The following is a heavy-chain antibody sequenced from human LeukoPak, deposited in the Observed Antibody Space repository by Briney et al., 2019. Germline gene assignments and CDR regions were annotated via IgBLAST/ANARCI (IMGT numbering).Heavy chain of an antibody. Sequence: GGSLRLSCAASGFTFSSYWMSWVRQAPGKGLEWVANIKQDGSEKYYVDSVKGRFTTSRDNAKNSLYLQMNSLRAEDTAVYYCARAGYFDWLLYGYFDYWGQGTLVTVSS. CDR1: GFTFSSYW. V-gene: IGHV3-7*01. CDR3: ARAGYFDWLLYGYFDY. D-gene: IGHD3-9*01. J-gene: IGHJ4*02. CDR2: IKQDGSEK.